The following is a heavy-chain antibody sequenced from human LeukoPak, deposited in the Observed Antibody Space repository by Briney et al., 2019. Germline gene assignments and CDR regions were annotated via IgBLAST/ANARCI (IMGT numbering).Heavy chain of an antibody. Sequence: NAGESLKISCKGSGYSFTSYWISWVRQMPGKGLEWMGRIDPSDSYTNHSPSFQGHVTISADKSISTAYLQWSSLKASDTAMYYCARHPFTIFGVVIIPEPFDYWGQGTLVTVSS. D-gene: IGHD3-3*01. CDR3: ARHPFTIFGVVIIPEPFDY. V-gene: IGHV5-10-1*01. CDR1: GYSFTSYW. CDR2: IDPSDSYT. J-gene: IGHJ4*02.